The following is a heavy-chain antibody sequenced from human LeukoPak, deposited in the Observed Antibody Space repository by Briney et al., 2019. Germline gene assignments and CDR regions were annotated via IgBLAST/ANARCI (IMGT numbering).Heavy chain of an antibody. D-gene: IGHD6-19*01. CDR1: GYTFTGYY. CDR3: ARETSYSSSFDY. CDR2: INPNSGGT. J-gene: IGHJ4*02. Sequence: ASVKVSCKASGYTFTGYYMRWVRQAPGQGLEWMGWINPNSGGTNYAQKFQGRVTMTRDTSISTAYMELSRLRSDDTAVYYCARETSYSSSFDYWGQGTLVTVSS. V-gene: IGHV1-2*02.